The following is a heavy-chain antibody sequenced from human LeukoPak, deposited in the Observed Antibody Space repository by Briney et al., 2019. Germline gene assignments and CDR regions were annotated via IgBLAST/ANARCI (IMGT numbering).Heavy chain of an antibody. CDR3: ARGGGQQWLVRKPFDY. D-gene: IGHD6-19*01. CDR2: MKPNSGNT. J-gene: IGHJ4*02. CDR1: GYTFTSYD. Sequence: GASVKVSCKASGYTFTSYDINWVRQATGQGREWMGWMKPNSGNTGYAQKFQGRVTITRNTSISTAYMELSSLRSEDTAVYYCARGGGQQWLVRKPFDYWGQGTLVTVSS. V-gene: IGHV1-8*03.